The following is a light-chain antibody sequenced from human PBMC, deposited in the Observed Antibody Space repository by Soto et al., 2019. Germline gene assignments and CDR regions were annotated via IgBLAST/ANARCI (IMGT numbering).Light chain of an antibody. J-gene: IGLJ1*01. CDR1: SGSVSTAHN. CDR3: ALFMGNGISV. V-gene: IGLV8-61*01. Sequence: QAVVTQDPSFSVSPGGTVTLTCGLISGSVSTAHNPNWYQQTPGQAPRTLIYSTSTRSSGVPDRFSGSILGNKAALTITGAQADDESDYYCALFMGNGISVFGPGTKLTVL. CDR2: STS.